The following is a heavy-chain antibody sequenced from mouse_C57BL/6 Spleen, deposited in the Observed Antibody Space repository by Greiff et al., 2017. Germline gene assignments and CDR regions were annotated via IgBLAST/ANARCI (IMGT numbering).Heavy chain of an antibody. V-gene: IGHV5-9-1*02. CDR3: TREGIYYYGSSYAGYAMDY. Sequence: EVKLMESGEGLVKPGGSLKLSCAASGFTFSSYAMSWVRQTPETRLAWVAYISSGGDYIYYADTVKGRFTISRDNARNTLSLQMSSLKSEDTAMYYCTREGIYYYGSSYAGYAMDYWGQGTSVTVSS. D-gene: IGHD1-1*01. J-gene: IGHJ4*01. CDR1: GFTFSSYA. CDR2: ISSGGDYI.